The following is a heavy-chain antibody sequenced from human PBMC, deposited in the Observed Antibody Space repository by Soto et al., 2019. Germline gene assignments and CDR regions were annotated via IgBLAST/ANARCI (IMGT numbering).Heavy chain of an antibody. CDR3: AGYTVERLFDS. J-gene: IGHJ4*02. Sequence: QVQLVQSGAEVKKPGASVKVSCKASGFTFSTYGIHWVRQAPGQSLEWMGWINAGNGDTNYSQQFQGRVPISNDSTATAAYMELRGLRSEDTAMYYCAGYTVERLFDSVGQGTQVTVS. D-gene: IGHD5-18*01. V-gene: IGHV1-3*01. CDR1: GFTFSTYG. CDR2: INAGNGDT.